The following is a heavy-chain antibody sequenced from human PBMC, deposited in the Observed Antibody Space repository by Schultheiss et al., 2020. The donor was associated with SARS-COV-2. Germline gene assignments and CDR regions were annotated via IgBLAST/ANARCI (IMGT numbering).Heavy chain of an antibody. J-gene: IGHJ5*02. CDR3: GRRAVAGTGWFDP. V-gene: IGHV4-4*02. D-gene: IGHD6-19*01. CDR1: GGSISSSNW. Sequence: SETLSLTCAVSGGSISSSNWWSWVRQPPGKGLEWIGEIYHSGSTNYNPSLKSRVTISVDKSKNQFSLKLSSVTAADTAVYYCGRRAVAGTGWFDPWGQGTLVTVSS. CDR2: IYHSGST.